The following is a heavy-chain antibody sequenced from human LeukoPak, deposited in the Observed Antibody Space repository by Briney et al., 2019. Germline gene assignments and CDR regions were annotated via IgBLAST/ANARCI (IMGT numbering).Heavy chain of an antibody. CDR1: GFTFSSYA. V-gene: IGHV3-30*04. Sequence: PGGSLRLSCAASGFTFSSYAMHWVRQAPGKGLEWVAVISYDGSNKYYADSVKGRLTISRDNSKNTLYLQMNSLRAEDTAVYYCARDQEERGGWYRFIHSGSYNWFDPWGQGTLVTVSS. J-gene: IGHJ5*02. CDR2: ISYDGSNK. CDR3: ARDQEERGGWYRFIHSGSYNWFDP. D-gene: IGHD6-19*01.